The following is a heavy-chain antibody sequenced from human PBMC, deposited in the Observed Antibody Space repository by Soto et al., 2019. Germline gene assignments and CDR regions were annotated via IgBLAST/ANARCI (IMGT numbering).Heavy chain of an antibody. CDR2: IYHSGST. D-gene: IGHD6-6*01. CDR3: ARGHSSSLGFWFDP. J-gene: IGHJ5*02. V-gene: IGHV4-4*02. Sequence: QVQLQESGPGLVKPSGTLSLTCAVSGGSISSSNWWSWVRQPPGKGLEWIGEIYHSGSTNYNPSLKSRVTISVAKSKHQLSLKLSSVTAADTAVYYCARGHSSSLGFWFDPWGQGTLVTVSS. CDR1: GGSISSSNW.